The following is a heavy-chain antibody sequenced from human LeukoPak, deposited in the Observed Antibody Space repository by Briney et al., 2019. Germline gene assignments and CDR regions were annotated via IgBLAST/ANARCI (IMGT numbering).Heavy chain of an antibody. CDR1: GGSFSGYY. V-gene: IGHV4-34*01. Sequence: PSETLSLTCAVYGGSFSGYYWSWIRQPPGKGLEWIGEINHSGSTNYNPSLKSRVTISVDTSKNQFSLKLSSVTAADTAVYYCARVGDQYSSSPLNYFDYWGQGTLVTDSS. D-gene: IGHD6-13*01. CDR3: ARVGDQYSSSPLNYFDY. J-gene: IGHJ4*02. CDR2: INHSGST.